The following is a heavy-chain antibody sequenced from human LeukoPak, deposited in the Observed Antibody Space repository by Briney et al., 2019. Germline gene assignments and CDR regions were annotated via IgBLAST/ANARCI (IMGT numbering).Heavy chain of an antibody. D-gene: IGHD2-2*01. Sequence: SETLSLTCTVSGGSISPYYWSWIRQPPGKGLEWIGYIFYSGSTNYNPSLKSRVTISIDTSKNQFSLKLSSVTAADTAVYYCARRASAMARWCNWGQGALVTVSS. CDR2: IFYSGST. V-gene: IGHV4-59*08. CDR3: ARRASAMARWCN. J-gene: IGHJ4*02. CDR1: GGSISPYY.